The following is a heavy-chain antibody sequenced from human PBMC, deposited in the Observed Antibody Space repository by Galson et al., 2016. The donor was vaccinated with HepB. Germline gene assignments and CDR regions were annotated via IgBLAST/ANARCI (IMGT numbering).Heavy chain of an antibody. J-gene: IGHJ4*02. V-gene: IGHV3-53*01. CDR3: AKCRSSDSTSCPNY. D-gene: IGHD2-2*01. CDR2: IHSGGTT. Sequence: SLRLSCAAPGFTVNTDHISIVRQAPGKGLEWVSIIHSGGTTYYADSVKGRFTISRDNAKNSLYLQMNSLRAEDTALYFCAKCRSSDSTSCPNYWGQGTLVTVSS. CDR1: GFTVNTDH.